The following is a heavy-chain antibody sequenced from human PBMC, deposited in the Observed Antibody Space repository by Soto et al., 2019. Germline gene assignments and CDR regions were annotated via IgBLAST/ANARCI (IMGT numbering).Heavy chain of an antibody. CDR3: ARTYYYGSGTYPRFDP. J-gene: IGHJ5*02. CDR2: ISRTGDST. D-gene: IGHD3-10*01. V-gene: IGHV3-23*01. Sequence: EVQVLESGGGLVQPGGSLRLSCAASGFTFNDYAMSWVRQAPGKGLEWVSLISRTGDSTSVADSVKGRFTTSRDNSKNPLYLQMNSLRAEDTAVYYCARTYYYGSGTYPRFDPWGQGTVVTVSS. CDR1: GFTFNDYA.